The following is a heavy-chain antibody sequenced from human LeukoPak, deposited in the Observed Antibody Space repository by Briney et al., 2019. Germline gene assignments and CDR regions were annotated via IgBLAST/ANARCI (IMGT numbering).Heavy chain of an antibody. J-gene: IGHJ4*02. CDR3: NTYHFDY. CDR1: GFTFSSYG. D-gene: IGHD2-2*01. CDR2: ISYDGSNK. Sequence: GGSLRLSCAAPGFTFSSYGMHWVRQAPGKGLEWVAVISYDGSNKYYADSVKGRFTISRDNSKNTLYLQMNSLRAEDTAVYYCNTYHFDYWGQGTLVTVSS. V-gene: IGHV3-30*03.